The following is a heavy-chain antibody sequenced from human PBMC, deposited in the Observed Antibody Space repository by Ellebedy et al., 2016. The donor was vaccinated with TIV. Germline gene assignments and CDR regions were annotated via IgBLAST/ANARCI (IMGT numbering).Heavy chain of an antibody. CDR3: AGVADCGGECYEDY. Sequence: GGSLRLSCAASGLTFRRYWIHWVRQVPGKGLVWVSRVNGDGSSTTYADSVKGRFTISRDNTKNTVYLQLNSLRVEDTAVYYCAGVADCGGECYEDYWGQGTLVTVSS. V-gene: IGHV3-74*03. CDR2: VNGDGSST. D-gene: IGHD2-21*01. J-gene: IGHJ4*02. CDR1: GLTFRRYW.